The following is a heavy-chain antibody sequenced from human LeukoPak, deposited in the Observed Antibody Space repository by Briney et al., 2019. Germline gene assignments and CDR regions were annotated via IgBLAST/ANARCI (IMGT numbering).Heavy chain of an antibody. Sequence: GGSLRLSCAASGFTFSDAWMSWVRQAPWKGLEWVGLIKTKTDGGTTDYAAPVKGRFTISRDDSQNTLFLQLNSLKTEDTAVYYCIAGGEQLDHWGQGTLVTVSS. J-gene: IGHJ4*02. D-gene: IGHD6-13*01. CDR1: GFTFSDAW. V-gene: IGHV3-15*01. CDR3: IAGGEQLDH. CDR2: IKTKTDGGTT.